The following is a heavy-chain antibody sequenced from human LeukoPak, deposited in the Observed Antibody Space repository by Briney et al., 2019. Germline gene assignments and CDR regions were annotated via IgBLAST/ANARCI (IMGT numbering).Heavy chain of an antibody. CDR2: IKRDGGDK. Sequence: GGSLRLSCAASGFTFSRHWMSWVRQAPGKGLEWVANIKRDGGDKYYVDSVKGRFSISRDNAKNSLYLHMNSLRAEDTAVYYCARGDEYTTSPWGQGTLVTVSS. D-gene: IGHD2-2*02. CDR3: ARGDEYTTSP. V-gene: IGHV3-7*05. J-gene: IGHJ4*02. CDR1: GFTFSRHW.